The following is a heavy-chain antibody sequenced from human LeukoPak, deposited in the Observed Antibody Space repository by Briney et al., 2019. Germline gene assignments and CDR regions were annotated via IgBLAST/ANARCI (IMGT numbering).Heavy chain of an antibody. J-gene: IGHJ4*02. Sequence: GGSLRLSCAASGFTVSSNYMSWVRQAPGKGLEWVSVIYSGGSTYYADSVKGRFTISRDNSKNTLYLQMNSLRAEDTAVYYCAKDLAAYSSSWYHYFDYWGQGTLVTVSS. V-gene: IGHV3-53*05. CDR3: AKDLAAYSSSWYHYFDY. CDR2: IYSGGST. D-gene: IGHD6-13*01. CDR1: GFTVSSNY.